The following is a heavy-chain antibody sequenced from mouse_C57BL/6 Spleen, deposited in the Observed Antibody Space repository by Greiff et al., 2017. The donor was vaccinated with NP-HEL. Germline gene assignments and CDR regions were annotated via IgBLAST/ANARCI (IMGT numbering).Heavy chain of an antibody. J-gene: IGHJ4*01. CDR1: GYTFTSYW. V-gene: IGHV1-64*01. CDR3: ARGDGNYYAMDY. D-gene: IGHD2-1*01. Sequence: QVQLKQPGAELVKPGASVKLSCKASGYTFTSYWMHWVKQRPGQGLEWIGMIHPNSGSTNYNEKFKSKATLTVDKSSSTAYMQLSSLTSEDSAVYYCARGDGNYYAMDYWGQGTSVTVSS. CDR2: IHPNSGST.